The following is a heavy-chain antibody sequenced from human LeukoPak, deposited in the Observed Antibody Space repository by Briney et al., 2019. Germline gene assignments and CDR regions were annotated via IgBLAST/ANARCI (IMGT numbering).Heavy chain of an antibody. V-gene: IGHV4-34*01. CDR2: INHSGST. D-gene: IGHD5-18*01. Sequence: NPSETLSLTCAVYGGSFSGYYWSWTRQPPGKGLEWIGEINHSGSTNYNPSLKSRVTMSVDTSKNQFSLKLSSVTAADTAVYYCAREAGGSYGYSWYFDYWGQGTLVTVSS. CDR1: GGSFSGYY. CDR3: AREAGGSYGYSWYFDY. J-gene: IGHJ4*02.